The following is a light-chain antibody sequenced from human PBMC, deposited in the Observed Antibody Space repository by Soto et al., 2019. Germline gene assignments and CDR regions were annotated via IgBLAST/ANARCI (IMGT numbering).Light chain of an antibody. CDR3: QQYGSSPRT. J-gene: IGKJ1*01. CDR1: QSLSSSQ. Sequence: VMTQSPLSLPVTLGQPAAISCSSSQSLSSSQLAWYQQKPGQAPSLLIHDASSRATGISDRFTGSGSGTDFTLTITTLGPEDFAVYYCQQYGSSPRTFGLGTKVDIK. V-gene: IGKV3-20*01. CDR2: DAS.